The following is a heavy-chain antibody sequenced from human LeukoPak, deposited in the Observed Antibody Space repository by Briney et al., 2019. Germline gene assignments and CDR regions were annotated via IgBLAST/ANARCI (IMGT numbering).Heavy chain of an antibody. CDR3: AKRGQYTNTAADY. V-gene: IGHV3-23*01. J-gene: IGHJ4*02. CDR1: GFTFGSCA. Sequence: GGSLRLSCAASGFTFGSCAMSWVRQAPGKGLEWVSGISGSGGNTYYADSVKGRFTISRDNSKNTLYLQMNSLRAEDTAVYYCAKRGQYTNTAADYWGQGTLVTVSS. D-gene: IGHD2-2*02. CDR2: ISGSGGNT.